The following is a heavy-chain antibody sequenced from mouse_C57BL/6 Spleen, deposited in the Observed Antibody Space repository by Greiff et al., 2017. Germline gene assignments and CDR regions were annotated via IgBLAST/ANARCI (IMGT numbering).Heavy chain of an antibody. J-gene: IGHJ4*01. CDR1: GFTFSSYG. CDR2: ISSGGSYT. V-gene: IGHV5-6*01. CDR3: ARHEDSSTHYYAMDY. Sequence: EVQGVESGGDLVKPGGSLKLSCAASGFTFSSYGMSWVRQTPDKRLEWVATISSGGSYTYYPDSVKGRFTISRDNAKNTLYLQMSSLKSEDTAMYYCARHEDSSTHYYAMDYWGQGTSVTVSS. D-gene: IGHD2-1*01.